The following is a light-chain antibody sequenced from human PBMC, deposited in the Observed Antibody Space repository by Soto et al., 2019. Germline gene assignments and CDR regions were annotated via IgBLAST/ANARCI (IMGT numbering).Light chain of an antibody. V-gene: IGKV3-15*01. CDR2: AAS. Sequence: EIVMTQSPATLSVSPGERATLSCRASQSVNSNLAWYQQQPGQAPRLLIYAASTRDTAVPDRFSGSWSGTDCTLPITRLQSDDFAVYFCQQYTDWPITFGQGTRLEIK. CDR3: QQYTDWPIT. CDR1: QSVNSN. J-gene: IGKJ5*01.